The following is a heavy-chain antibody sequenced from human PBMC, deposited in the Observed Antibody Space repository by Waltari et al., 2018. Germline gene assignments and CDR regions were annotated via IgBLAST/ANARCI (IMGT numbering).Heavy chain of an antibody. CDR1: GGSISSYY. CDR2: IYYSGST. Sequence: QVQLQESGPGLVKPSETLSLTCTVSGGSISSYYWSWIRQPPGKGLEWIGYIYYSGSTNYNPSLKNRVTISVDTSKNQFSLKLSSVTAADTAVYYCARGGDFWSGHWVDYWGQGTLVTVSS. J-gene: IGHJ4*02. D-gene: IGHD3-3*01. CDR3: ARGGDFWSGHWVDY. V-gene: IGHV4-59*01.